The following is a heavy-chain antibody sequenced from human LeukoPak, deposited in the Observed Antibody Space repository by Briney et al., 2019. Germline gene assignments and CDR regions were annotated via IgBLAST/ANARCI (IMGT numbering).Heavy chain of an antibody. Sequence: ASVKVSCKASGYTLTSYAMNWVRQAPGQGLEWMGWINTNTGNPTYAQGFTGRFVFSLDTSVGTAYLQISSLKAEDTAVYYCARDISSSWFYFDYWGQGTLVTVSS. CDR2: INTNTGNP. D-gene: IGHD6-13*01. CDR3: ARDISSSWFYFDY. J-gene: IGHJ4*02. CDR1: GYTLTSYA. V-gene: IGHV7-4-1*02.